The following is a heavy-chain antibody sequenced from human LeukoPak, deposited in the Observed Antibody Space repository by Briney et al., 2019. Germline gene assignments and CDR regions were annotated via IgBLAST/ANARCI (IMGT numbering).Heavy chain of an antibody. D-gene: IGHD3-22*01. Sequence: GASVKVSCKASGGTFSSYAISWVRQAPGQGLEWMGGIIPIFGTANYAQKFQGRVTITADESTSTAYMELSSLRSEDTAVYYCAASMIVVPYYRAGFDPWGQGTLVTVSS. CDR2: IIPIFGTA. V-gene: IGHV1-69*13. CDR3: AASMIVVPYYRAGFDP. CDR1: GGTFSSYA. J-gene: IGHJ5*02.